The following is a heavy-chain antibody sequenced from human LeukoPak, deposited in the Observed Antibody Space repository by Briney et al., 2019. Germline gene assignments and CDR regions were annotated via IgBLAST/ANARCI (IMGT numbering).Heavy chain of an antibody. V-gene: IGHV3-53*01. J-gene: IGHJ6*03. Sequence: GGSLRLSCAASGFTFGDAWMSWVRQAPGKGLEWVSLIYSGGTTYYADSVKGRFTISRDNSKNTLYLQMNSLRAEDTAVYYCAKELLAAAGYYMDVWGKGTTVTVSS. CDR1: GFTFGDAW. CDR2: IYSGGTT. D-gene: IGHD6-13*01. CDR3: AKELLAAAGYYMDV.